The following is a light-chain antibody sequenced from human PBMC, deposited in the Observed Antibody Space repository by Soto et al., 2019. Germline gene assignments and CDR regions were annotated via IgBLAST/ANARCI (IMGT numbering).Light chain of an antibody. CDR3: LQRSNSFSWT. V-gene: IGKV3-11*01. CDR2: EAS. CDR1: QSVSSY. J-gene: IGKJ1*01. Sequence: DIVLTQSPATLSLSPGERATLSCRASQSVSSYLHWYQQKPGQAPKLLIYEASNMATGTPARFSGSGSGTEFTLIISSREPDDFAVYYCLQRSNSFSWTFGQGTKVEIK.